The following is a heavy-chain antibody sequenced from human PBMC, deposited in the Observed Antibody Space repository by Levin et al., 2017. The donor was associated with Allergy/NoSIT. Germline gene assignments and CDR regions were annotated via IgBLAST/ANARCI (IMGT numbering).Heavy chain of an antibody. CDR3: AREIAVAGIYYFDY. CDR1: GASVRTSY. J-gene: IGHJ4*02. V-gene: IGHV4-59*02. Sequence: SETLSLTCTVSGASVRTSYWSWIRQPPGKGLEWIGYMYSTGSSNYNPSLKNRFTISIDTSKNQFSLKVSSVTAADTAVYYCAREIAVAGIYYFDYWGQGSLVTVSS. CDR2: MYSTGSS. D-gene: IGHD6-19*01.